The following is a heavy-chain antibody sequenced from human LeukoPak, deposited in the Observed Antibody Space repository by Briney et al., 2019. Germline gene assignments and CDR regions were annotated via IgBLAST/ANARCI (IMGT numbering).Heavy chain of an antibody. CDR3: ARGVGARGYFDY. CDR2: ISYDGSNK. Sequence: PGGSLRLSCAASGFTFSNSWMHWVRQAPGKGLEWVAVISYDGSNKYYADSVKGRFTISRDNSKNTLYLQMNSLRAEDTAVYYCARGVGARGYFDYWGQGTLVTVSS. D-gene: IGHD1-26*01. J-gene: IGHJ4*02. CDR1: GFTFSNSW. V-gene: IGHV3-30-3*01.